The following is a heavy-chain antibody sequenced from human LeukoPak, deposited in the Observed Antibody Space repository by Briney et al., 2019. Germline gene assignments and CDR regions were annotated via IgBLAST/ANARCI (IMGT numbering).Heavy chain of an antibody. D-gene: IGHD2-15*01. CDR2: INHSEAT. Sequence: SETLSLTCAVYGGSFSGYYWSWIRQSPGKGLEWIGEINHSEATDYNPSFKSRVTISVDTSKNQFSLKLSSVTAADTAVYYCAREAQYCGGGSCYGGYFQHWGQGTLVTVSS. CDR3: AREAQYCGGGSCYGGYFQH. CDR1: GGSFSGYY. V-gene: IGHV4-34*01. J-gene: IGHJ1*01.